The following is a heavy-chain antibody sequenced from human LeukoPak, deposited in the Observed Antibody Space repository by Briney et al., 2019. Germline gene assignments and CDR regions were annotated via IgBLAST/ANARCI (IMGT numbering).Heavy chain of an antibody. CDR1: GLTFSSSW. V-gene: IGHV3-7*01. D-gene: IGHD3-22*01. CDR2: INPDGNKK. Sequence: GGSLRLSCAVSGLTFSSSWMDWVRQAPGKGLEWVASINPDGNKKYSADSVKGRFTISRDNAENSLYLQMNSLRAEDTAVYYCARSYGGYYDSSGYPPGWGQGTMVTVSS. CDR3: ARSYGGYYDSSGYPPG. J-gene: IGHJ3*01.